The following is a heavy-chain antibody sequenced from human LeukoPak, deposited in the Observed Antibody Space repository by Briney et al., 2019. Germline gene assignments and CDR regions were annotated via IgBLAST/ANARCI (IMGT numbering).Heavy chain of an antibody. D-gene: IGHD3-3*01. J-gene: IGHJ4*02. CDR1: GGTFTSYA. CDR3: ARLCHDFWSGYYTYFDY. CDR2: IIPIFGTA. V-gene: IGHV1-69*13. Sequence: SVKVSCKASGGTFTSYAISWVRQAPGQGLEWMGGIIPIFGTANYAQKFQGRVTITADESTSTAYMELSSLRSEDTAVYYCARLCHDFWSGYYTYFDYWGQGTLVTVSS.